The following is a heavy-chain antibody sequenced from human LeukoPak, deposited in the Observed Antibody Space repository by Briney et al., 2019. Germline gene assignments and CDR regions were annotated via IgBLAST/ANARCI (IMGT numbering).Heavy chain of an antibody. Sequence: SETLSLTCTVSGGSISDYYWSWIRQPPGKGLEWLGYINYSGDTNYNPSLKSRVTISVDTSKNQFSLRLTSVTAADTAVFYCAREGRQDYVYFDYWGQGSLVTVSS. CDR2: INYSGDT. CDR1: GGSISDYY. D-gene: IGHD4-17*01. CDR3: AREGRQDYVYFDY. J-gene: IGHJ4*02. V-gene: IGHV4-59*01.